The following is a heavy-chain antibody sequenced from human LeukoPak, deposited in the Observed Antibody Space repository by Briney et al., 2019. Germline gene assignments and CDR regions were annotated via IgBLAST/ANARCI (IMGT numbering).Heavy chain of an antibody. CDR2: IYTSGSS. J-gene: IGHJ5*02. CDR1: GGSISNYY. D-gene: IGHD6-13*01. CDR3: ASVIAAAGILA. Sequence: SETLSLTCTVSGGSISNYYWSWIRQPPGKGLEWIGYIYTSGSSDYNPSLKSRVTISVDTSKNQLSLKLSSVTAADTAVYYCASVIAAAGILAWGQGTLVTVSS. V-gene: IGHV4-4*09.